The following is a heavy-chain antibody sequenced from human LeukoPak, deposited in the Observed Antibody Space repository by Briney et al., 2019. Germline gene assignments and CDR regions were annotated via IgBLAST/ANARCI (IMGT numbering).Heavy chain of an antibody. CDR2: IYSGGST. J-gene: IGHJ4*02. CDR3: ASLPRKWLLSH. CDR1: GFTVSSNY. D-gene: IGHD3-3*01. Sequence: GGSLRLSCAASGFTVSSNYMSWVRQAPGKGLEWVSVIYSGGSTYYADSVKGRFTISRDNSKNTLYLQMNSLRAEDTAVYYCASLPRKWLLSHRGQGTLVTVSS. V-gene: IGHV3-66*01.